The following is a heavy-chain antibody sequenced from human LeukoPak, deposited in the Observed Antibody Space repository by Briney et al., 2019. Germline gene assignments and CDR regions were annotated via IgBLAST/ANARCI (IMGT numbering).Heavy chain of an antibody. CDR1: GFTFSSYA. J-gene: IGHJ3*02. CDR2: ISYDGSNK. Sequence: PGGSLRLSCAASGFTFSSYAMHWVRQAPGKGLEWVAVISYDGSNKYYADSVKGRFTISRDNSKNTLYLQMNSLRAEDTAVYYCARPLPYYYDSGGRALAAFDIWGQGTMVTVSS. CDR3: ARPLPYYYDSGGRALAAFDI. D-gene: IGHD3-22*01. V-gene: IGHV3-30-3*01.